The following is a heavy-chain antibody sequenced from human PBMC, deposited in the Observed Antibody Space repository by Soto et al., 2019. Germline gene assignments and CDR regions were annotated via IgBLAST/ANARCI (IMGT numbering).Heavy chain of an antibody. V-gene: IGHV4-59*01. Sequence: KPSETLSLTCAVSGGSISNYYWSWLRQPPGKELEWIGYVFYSGATNYNPSLKSRVTISIDTSKNQFSLKLSSVTAADTAVYYCAREMTTLGPFDYWGQGTLVTVSS. CDR3: AREMTTLGPFDY. J-gene: IGHJ4*02. CDR1: GGSISNYY. D-gene: IGHD4-17*01. CDR2: VFYSGAT.